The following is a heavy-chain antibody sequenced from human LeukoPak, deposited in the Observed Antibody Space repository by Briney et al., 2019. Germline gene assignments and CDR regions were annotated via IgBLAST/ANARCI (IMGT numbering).Heavy chain of an antibody. CDR3: AKELPDIVVVPAVLSSPFDY. V-gene: IGHV3-23*01. Sequence: PGGSLRLSCAASGFTFSSYAMSWVRQAPGKGLEWVSAISGSGGSTYYADSVKGRFTISRDNSKNTLYLQMNSLRAEDTAVYYCAKELPDIVVVPAVLSSPFDYWGQGTLVTVSS. J-gene: IGHJ4*02. D-gene: IGHD2-2*01. CDR1: GFTFSSYA. CDR2: ISGSGGST.